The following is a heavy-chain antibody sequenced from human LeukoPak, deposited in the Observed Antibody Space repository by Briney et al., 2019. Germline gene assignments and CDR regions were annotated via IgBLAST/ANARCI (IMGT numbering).Heavy chain of an antibody. CDR2: IFDSGST. D-gene: IGHD3-22*01. Sequence: SETLSLTCTVSGGSISSYYCSWIRQPAGKGLEWIGRIFDSGSTNYNPSLKSRVTMSVDTSQNQFSLGLPSVTAADTAVYYCARSSYYDSTGYYHWGQGALVTVSS. CDR1: GGSISSYY. J-gene: IGHJ5*02. CDR3: ARSSYYDSTGYYH. V-gene: IGHV4-4*07.